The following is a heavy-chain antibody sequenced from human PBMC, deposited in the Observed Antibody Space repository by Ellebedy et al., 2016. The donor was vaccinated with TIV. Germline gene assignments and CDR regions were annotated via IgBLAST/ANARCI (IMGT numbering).Heavy chain of an antibody. J-gene: IGHJ6*02. CDR1: GFTFSSYS. Sequence: GGSLRLSCAASGFTFSSYSMNWVRQAPGKGLEWVSYISSSSGTIYHADSVKGRFTSSRDNAKNSLYLQMNSLRAEDTAVYYCARDLEFDILTGYYMSGMDVWGQGTTVTVSS. CDR3: ARDLEFDILTGYYMSGMDV. V-gene: IGHV3-48*04. D-gene: IGHD3-9*01. CDR2: ISSSSGTI.